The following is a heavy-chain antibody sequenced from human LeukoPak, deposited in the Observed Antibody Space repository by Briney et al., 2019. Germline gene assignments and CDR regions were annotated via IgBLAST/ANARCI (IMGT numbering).Heavy chain of an antibody. J-gene: IGHJ4*02. D-gene: IGHD6-13*01. CDR1: GYIFINYG. CDR2: ISGYNGNT. V-gene: IGHV1-18*01. Sequence: ASVKVSCKASGYIFINYGINWVRQAPGQGLEWMGWISGYNGNTNYAQKLQGRVTMTTDTSTSTAYMELRSLRSDDTAVYYCARDVGSSSWYYPLDYWGQGTLVTVSS. CDR3: ARDVGSSSWYYPLDY.